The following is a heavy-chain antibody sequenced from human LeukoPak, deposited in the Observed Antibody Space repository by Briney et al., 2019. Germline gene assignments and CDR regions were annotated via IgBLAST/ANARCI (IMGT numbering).Heavy chain of an antibody. J-gene: IGHJ4*02. D-gene: IGHD5-24*01. CDR2: ISSSGSSI. CDR1: AFSLNAYN. Sequence: GGSLRLSCAASAFSLNAYNMNWVRQAPGKGLEWLAYISSSGSSIDYADSVKGRFTVSRDNGKNSLFLQMNSLRAEDTAIYYCVRVKGGWLGEKTYDYLGQGTLVTVSP. CDR3: VRVKGGWLGEKTYDY. V-gene: IGHV3-11*01.